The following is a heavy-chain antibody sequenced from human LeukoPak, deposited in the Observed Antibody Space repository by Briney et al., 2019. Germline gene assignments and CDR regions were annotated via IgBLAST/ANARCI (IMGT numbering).Heavy chain of an antibody. CDR1: GGSFSGYY. Sequence: PSETLSLTCAVYGGSFSGYYWSWIRQPPGKGLEWIGEINHSGSTNYNPSLKSRVTISVDTSKNQFSLKLSSVTAEDTALYHCARAIGDGGIAAAGTGFDYWGQGTLVTVSS. CDR2: INHSGST. V-gene: IGHV4-34*01. CDR3: ARAIGDGGIAAAGTGFDY. J-gene: IGHJ4*02. D-gene: IGHD6-13*01.